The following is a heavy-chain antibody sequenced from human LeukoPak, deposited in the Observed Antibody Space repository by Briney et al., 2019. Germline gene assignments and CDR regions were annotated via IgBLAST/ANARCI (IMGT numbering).Heavy chain of an antibody. D-gene: IGHD5-24*01. V-gene: IGHV3-43*02. CDR3: AELNSGYRGGYYLYYFDY. CDR2: ISGDGSST. CDR1: GFTFNDYA. Sequence: GGSLRLSCAASGFTFNDYAMHWVRQAPGKGLEWVSLISGDGSSTYYVDSVKGRFTISRDNSKNSLYLQMNSLRTEDTALYYCAELNSGYRGGYYLYYFDYWGQGALVTVSS. J-gene: IGHJ4*02.